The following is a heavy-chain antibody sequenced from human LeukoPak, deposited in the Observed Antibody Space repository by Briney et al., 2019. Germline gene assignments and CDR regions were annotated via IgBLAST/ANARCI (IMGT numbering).Heavy chain of an antibody. Sequence: GGSLRLSCAASVFTLKGLGWVSAISKSGVETFYADSVQGRFTISRDTSTNALYLQMNSLRADDTAVYYCAKGRQQPWNFDYWGRGTLVTVSS. J-gene: IGHJ4*02. CDR3: AKGRQQPWNFDY. CDR1: VFTL. CDR2: ISKSGVET. V-gene: IGHV3-23*01. D-gene: IGHD5-18*01.